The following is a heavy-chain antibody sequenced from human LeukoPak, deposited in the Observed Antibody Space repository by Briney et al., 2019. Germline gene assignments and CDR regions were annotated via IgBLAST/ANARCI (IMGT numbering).Heavy chain of an antibody. CDR3: ARGYDPPPYYYYYGMDV. CDR1: GYTFTGYY. J-gene: IGHJ6*02. CDR2: INPNSGGT. V-gene: IGHV1-2*02. D-gene: IGHD3-3*01. Sequence: ASVKVSCKASGYTFTGYYMHWVRQAPGQGLEWMGWINPNSGGTNYAQKFQSRVTMTRDTSISTAYMELSRLRSDDTAVYYCARGYDPPPYYYYYGMDVWGQGTTVTVSS.